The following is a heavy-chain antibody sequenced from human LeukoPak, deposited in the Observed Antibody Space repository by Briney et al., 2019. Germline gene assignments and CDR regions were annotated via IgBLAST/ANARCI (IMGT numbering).Heavy chain of an antibody. CDR2: ISGSGGST. Sequence: PGRSLRLSCAASGVTFSSYAMSWVRQAPGQGLEWVSAISGSGGSTYYADSVKGRFTISRDNSKNTLYLQMNSLRAEDTAVYYCAKDHQRLHGSGDFDLWGRGTLVTVSS. J-gene: IGHJ2*01. V-gene: IGHV3-23*01. D-gene: IGHD3-10*01. CDR3: AKDHQRLHGSGDFDL. CDR1: GVTFSSYA.